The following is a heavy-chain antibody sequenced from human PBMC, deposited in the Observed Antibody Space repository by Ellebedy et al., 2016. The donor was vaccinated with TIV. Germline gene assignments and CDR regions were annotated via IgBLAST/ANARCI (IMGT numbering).Heavy chain of an antibody. CDR3: AKVPVGFCNRPFCFYLDD. Sequence: PGGSLRLSCAASGFTFSSYTTMSWVRQAPGKGLEWVSTISDSGGNTYFPDSVKGRFTISRDNSRNTVYLQMNNLRAEDTAVYYCAKVPVGFCNRPFCFYLDDWGQGTLVSVSS. CDR2: ISDSGGNT. D-gene: IGHD2-2*03. V-gene: IGHV3-23*01. J-gene: IGHJ4*02. CDR1: GFTFSSYT.